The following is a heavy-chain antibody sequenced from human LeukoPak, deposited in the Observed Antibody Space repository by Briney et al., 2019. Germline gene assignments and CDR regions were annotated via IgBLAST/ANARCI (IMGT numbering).Heavy chain of an antibody. CDR1: GFTFSSYA. D-gene: IGHD3-22*01. CDR2: ISGSGGST. CDR3: AGGASQYYDSSGFDY. Sequence: GGSLRLSCAASGFTFSSYAMSWVRQAPGKGLEWVSAISGSGGSTYYADSVKGRFTISRDNSKNTLYLQMNSLRSEDTAVYYCAGGASQYYDSSGFDYWGQGTLVTVSS. V-gene: IGHV3-23*01. J-gene: IGHJ4*02.